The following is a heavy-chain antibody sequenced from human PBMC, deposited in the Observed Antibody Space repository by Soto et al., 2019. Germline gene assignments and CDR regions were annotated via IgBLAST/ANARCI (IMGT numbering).Heavy chain of an antibody. CDR1: GFTFSNYA. Sequence: EVQVLESGGALVQPGGSLRLSCAASGFTFSNYAMSWVRQAPGKGLEWVSSISGSGGTTYYADSVKGRLTLSRDNSKKTLYLKMNSLRVEDTAVYYGAKNNMGYYLDYGGQGTWVTVSS. CDR2: ISGSGGTT. D-gene: IGHD3-10*01. V-gene: IGHV3-23*01. J-gene: IGHJ4*02. CDR3: AKNNMGYYLDY.